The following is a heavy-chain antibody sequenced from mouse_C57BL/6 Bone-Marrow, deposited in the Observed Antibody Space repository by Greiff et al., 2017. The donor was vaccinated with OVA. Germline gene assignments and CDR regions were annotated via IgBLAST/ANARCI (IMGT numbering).Heavy chain of an antibody. CDR2: IHPNSGST. V-gene: IGHV1-64*01. Sequence: QVQLQQPGAELVKPGASVKLSCKASGYTFTSYWMHWVKQRPGQGLEWIGMIHPNSGSTNYNEKFKSKATLTVDKSSSKAYMQLSSLTSEDSAVYYCAIDTTVVDWYFDVWGTGTTVTVSS. CDR3: AIDTTVVDWYFDV. CDR1: GYTFTSYW. D-gene: IGHD1-1*01. J-gene: IGHJ1*03.